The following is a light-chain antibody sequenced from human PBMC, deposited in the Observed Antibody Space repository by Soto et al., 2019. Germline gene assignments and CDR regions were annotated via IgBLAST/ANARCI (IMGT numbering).Light chain of an antibody. V-gene: IGLV2-8*01. CDR1: SSDVGAYNY. CDR3: NAYAGSNNLV. CDR2: EVT. J-gene: IGLJ2*01. Sequence: QSALTQPPSASGSPGQSVTTSCTGTSSDVGAYNYVSWYQQHPGKAPKLLIYEVTKRPSGVPDRFSGSKSGNTASLTVSGLQAEDEADYYCNAYAGSNNLVFGGGTKLTVL.